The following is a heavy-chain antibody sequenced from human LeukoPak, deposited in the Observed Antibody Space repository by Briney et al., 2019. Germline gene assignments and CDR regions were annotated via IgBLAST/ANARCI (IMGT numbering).Heavy chain of an antibody. CDR2: TIPILGIA. CDR1: GGTFSSYA. V-gene: IGHV1-69*04. CDR3: ARDRDSGYSDY. J-gene: IGHJ4*02. Sequence: SVKVSCKASGGTFSSYAISWVRQAPGQGLEWMGRTIPILGIANYAQKFQGRVTITADKSTSTAYMELSSLRSEDTAVYYCARDRDSGYSDYWGQGTLVTVSS. D-gene: IGHD5-12*01.